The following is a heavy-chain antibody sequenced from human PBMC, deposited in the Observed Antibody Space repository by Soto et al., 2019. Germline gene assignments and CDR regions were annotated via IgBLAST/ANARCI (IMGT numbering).Heavy chain of an antibody. CDR3: AREKRHNLLGGRFGMDV. V-gene: IGHV3-21*01. CDR1: GFDFSDFS. Sequence: DVQLVESGGGLVKPGGSLRLSCVVSGFDFSDFSINWVRQAPGKGLEWVSSISPRSDYIYYADSLKGRFTVSRDNAKKSLFLQMNSLRADDTAVYYCAREKRHNLLGGRFGMDVCGQGTTVSVSS. CDR2: ISPRSDYI. J-gene: IGHJ6*02.